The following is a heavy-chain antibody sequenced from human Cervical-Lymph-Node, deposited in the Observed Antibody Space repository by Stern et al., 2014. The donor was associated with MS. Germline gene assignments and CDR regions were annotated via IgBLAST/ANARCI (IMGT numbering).Heavy chain of an antibody. V-gene: IGHV4-31*11. Sequence: QLQLQESGPGLVKTSQTLSLTCAVSGGSINSTGYYWSWIRQHQGKGLEWIGYIHYRWSTYYNPSLKSRGTISVDTSKNQFSLNLSSVTAADTALYYCARSDRLWGSFDYWGQGRLVTVSS. CDR1: GGSINSTGYY. J-gene: IGHJ4*02. D-gene: IGHD3-16*01. CDR2: IHYRWST. CDR3: ARSDRLWGSFDY.